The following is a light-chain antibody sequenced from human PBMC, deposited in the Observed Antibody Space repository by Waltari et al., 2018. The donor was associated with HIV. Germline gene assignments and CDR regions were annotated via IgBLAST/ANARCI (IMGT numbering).Light chain of an antibody. J-gene: IGLJ2*01. CDR2: DVS. CDR1: SRDVGGYNY. CDR3: NSYTTSSTLHVV. V-gene: IGLV2-14*03. Sequence: QSALTQPASVSGSPGQSITISCTGTSRDVGGYNYVSWYQHHPGKAPKLMIYDVSNRPSGVSNRCSGSKSGNTASLTISWLQAEDEADYYCNSYTTSSTLHVVFGGGTKLTVL.